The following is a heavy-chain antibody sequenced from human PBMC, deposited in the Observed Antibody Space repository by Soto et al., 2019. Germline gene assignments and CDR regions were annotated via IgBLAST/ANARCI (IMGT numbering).Heavy chain of an antibody. J-gene: IGHJ3*02. CDR3: ARQGAGDAFDI. CDR2: IYYTGST. V-gene: IGHV4-39*01. D-gene: IGHD3-16*01. CDR1: GGSVSSGSSY. Sequence: QLQLQESGPGLVKPSETLSLTCTVSGGSVSSGSSYWGWIRQPPGKGLEWIGSIYYTGSTYDNPSIKSRVTLSVDTSKNQFSLNLRSVTAADTAVFYCARQGAGDAFDIWGQGTMVTVSS.